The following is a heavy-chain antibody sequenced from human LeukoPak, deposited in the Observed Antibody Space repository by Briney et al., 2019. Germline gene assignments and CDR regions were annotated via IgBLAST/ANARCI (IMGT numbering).Heavy chain of an antibody. CDR2: IYHSGST. Sequence: SQTLSLTCTVSGGSISSGGYYWSWIRQPPGKGLEWIGYIYHSGSTYYNPSLKSRVTISVDTSKNQFSLKLSSVTAADTAVYYCARLVPYYFDYWGQGTLVTVSS. D-gene: IGHD2-21*01. CDR3: ARLVPYYFDY. V-gene: IGHV4-30-2*01. J-gene: IGHJ4*02. CDR1: GGSISSGGYY.